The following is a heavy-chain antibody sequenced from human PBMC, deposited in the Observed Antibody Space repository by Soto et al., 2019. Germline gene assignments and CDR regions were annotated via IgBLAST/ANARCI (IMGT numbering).Heavy chain of an antibody. J-gene: IGHJ6*02. CDR2: IIPIFGTA. Sequence: QVQLVQSGAEVKKPGSSVKVSCKASGGTFSSYAISWVRQAPGQGLEWMGGIIPIFGTANYAQKFQGRVTITADESTSTAYMELSSLRSEDMAVYYCARYCSSTSCPGYYYYYGMDVWGQGTTVTVSS. D-gene: IGHD2-2*01. CDR1: GGTFSSYA. CDR3: ARYCSSTSCPGYYYYYGMDV. V-gene: IGHV1-69*01.